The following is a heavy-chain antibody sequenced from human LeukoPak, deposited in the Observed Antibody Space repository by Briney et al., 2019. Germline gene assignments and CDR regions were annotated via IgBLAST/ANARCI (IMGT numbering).Heavy chain of an antibody. D-gene: IGHD4-17*01. J-gene: IGHJ4*02. V-gene: IGHV1-8*01. Sequence: ASVKVSCKASGYTFTSYDINWVRRATGQGLEWMGWMNPNSGNTGYAQKFQGRVTMTRNTSISTAYMELSSLRSEDTAVYYCARGHRISPNDYGDYVDWGQGTLVTVSS. CDR2: MNPNSGNT. CDR1: GYTFTSYD. CDR3: ARGHRISPNDYGDYVD.